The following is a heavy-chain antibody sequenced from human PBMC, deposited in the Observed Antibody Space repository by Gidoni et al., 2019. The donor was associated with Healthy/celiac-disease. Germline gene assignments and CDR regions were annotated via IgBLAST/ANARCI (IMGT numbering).Heavy chain of an antibody. V-gene: IGHV1-18*01. D-gene: IGHD6-13*01. CDR1: GYTFTSDG. Sequence: QVQLVQSGAEVKKPGASVKVSCKASGYTFTSDGISWVRQAPGQGLEGMGCISAYNGNTNYAQKLQGRVTMTTDTPTSTADMELRSLRSDDTAVYYCARDRGGAAAARDWGQGTLVTVSS. CDR2: ISAYNGNT. J-gene: IGHJ4*02. CDR3: ARDRGGAAAARD.